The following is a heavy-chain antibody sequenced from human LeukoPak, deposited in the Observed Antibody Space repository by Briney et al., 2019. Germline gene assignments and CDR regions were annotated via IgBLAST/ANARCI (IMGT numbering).Heavy chain of an antibody. D-gene: IGHD5-12*01. CDR3: ARGYSGYVNFDY. CDR1: GGSISSYY. Sequence: PSETLSLTCTVSGGSISSYYWSWIRQPPGKGLEWIGYIYYSGSTNYNPSLKSRVTISVDTSKNQFSLKLSSVTAADTAVYYCARGYSGYVNFDYWGQGTLVTVSS. J-gene: IGHJ4*02. V-gene: IGHV4-59*08. CDR2: IYYSGST.